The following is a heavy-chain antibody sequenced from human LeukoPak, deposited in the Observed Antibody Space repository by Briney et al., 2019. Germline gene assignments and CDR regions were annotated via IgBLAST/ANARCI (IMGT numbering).Heavy chain of an antibody. CDR2: MNPNSGNT. Sequence: GASVKVSCKASGYTFTSYDINWVRQAPGQGLEWMGWMNPNSGNTGYAQKFQGRVTMTRNTSISTAYMELSSLRSEDTAVYYCARHEYCGGDCYLWYWGQGTLVTVSS. D-gene: IGHD2-21*02. CDR3: ARHEYCGGDCYLWY. V-gene: IGHV1-8*01. CDR1: GYTFTSYD. J-gene: IGHJ4*02.